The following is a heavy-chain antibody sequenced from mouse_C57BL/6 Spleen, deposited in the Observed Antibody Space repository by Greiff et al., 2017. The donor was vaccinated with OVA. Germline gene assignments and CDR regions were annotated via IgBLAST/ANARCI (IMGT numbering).Heavy chain of an antibody. Sequence: VQLQQSGPELVKPGASVKISCKASGYTFTDYYMNWVKQSHGKSLEWIGDINPNNGGTSYNQKFKGKATLTVDKSSSTAYMELRSLTSEDSAVYYCARGNYGFSYYAMDYWGQGTSVTVSS. D-gene: IGHD1-1*01. J-gene: IGHJ4*01. V-gene: IGHV1-26*01. CDR3: ARGNYGFSYYAMDY. CDR2: INPNNGGT. CDR1: GYTFTDYY.